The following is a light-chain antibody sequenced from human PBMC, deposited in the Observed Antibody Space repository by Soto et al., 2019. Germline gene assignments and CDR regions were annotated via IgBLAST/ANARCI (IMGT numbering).Light chain of an antibody. J-gene: IGLJ1*01. V-gene: IGLV2-11*01. Sequence: QSALTQPRSVSGSPGQSVTISCTGTSSDVGGYNYVSWYQQHPGKAPKLMIYDVSKRPSGVPDRFSGSKSGNTASLTISGFEAEDEADYYCCSYAGSYKDYVFGPGTKLPVL. CDR3: CSYAGSYKDYV. CDR2: DVS. CDR1: SSDVGGYNY.